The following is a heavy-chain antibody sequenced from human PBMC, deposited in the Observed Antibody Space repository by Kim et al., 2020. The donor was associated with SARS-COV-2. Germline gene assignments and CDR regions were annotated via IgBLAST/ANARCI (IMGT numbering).Heavy chain of an antibody. CDR3: AKPIAVAGTGGFGP. D-gene: IGHD6-19*01. V-gene: IGHV3-74*01. J-gene: IGHJ5*02. Sequence: ADSVKGRFTISRDDAMDALYLQMNSLRVEDRAVYYCAKPIAVAGTGGFGPWGQGTLVPVSS.